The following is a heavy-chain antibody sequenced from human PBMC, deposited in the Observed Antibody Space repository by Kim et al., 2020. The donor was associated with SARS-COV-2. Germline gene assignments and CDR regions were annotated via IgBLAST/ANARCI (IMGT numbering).Heavy chain of an antibody. D-gene: IGHD6-13*01. CDR3: ARGLGRIAAAQRSFDY. V-gene: IGHV4-59*09. J-gene: IGHJ4*02. Sequence: LPSRVNISVDTSKNQFSLKLSSVTAADTAVYYCARGLGRIAAAQRSFDYWGQGTLVTVSS.